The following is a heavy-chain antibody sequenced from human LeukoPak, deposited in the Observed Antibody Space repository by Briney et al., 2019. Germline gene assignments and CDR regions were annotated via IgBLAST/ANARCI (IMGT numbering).Heavy chain of an antibody. J-gene: IGHJ4*02. CDR3: ARDEEDTPMVTRYFDY. CDR2: MSSSSSYI. D-gene: IGHD5-18*01. Sequence: GGSLRLSCAASGFTFSSYSMNWVRQAPGKGLEWVSSMSSSSSYIYYADSVKGRFTISRDNAKNSLYLQMNSLRAEDTAVYYCARDEEDTPMVTRYFDYWGQGTLVTVSS. V-gene: IGHV3-21*01. CDR1: GFTFSSYS.